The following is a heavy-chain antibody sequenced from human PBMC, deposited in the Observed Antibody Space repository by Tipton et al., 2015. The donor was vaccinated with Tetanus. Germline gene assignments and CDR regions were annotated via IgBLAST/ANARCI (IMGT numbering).Heavy chain of an antibody. CDR2: INSGGTT. CDR1: GFILSDYY. CDR3: GRHGGSYSAYWCFDL. V-gene: IGHV4-38-2*01. J-gene: IGHJ2*01. Sequence: TLSLTCAATGFILSDYYMEWFRQAPGKGLEWIGSINSGGTTYHNPSLKGRLTISVDTSKNQFSLRLTSVTATDTAVYYCGRHGGSYSAYWCFDLWGRGSLVAVSS. D-gene: IGHD1-26*01.